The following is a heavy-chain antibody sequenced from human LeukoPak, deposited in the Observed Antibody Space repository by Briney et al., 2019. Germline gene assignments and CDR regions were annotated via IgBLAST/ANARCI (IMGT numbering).Heavy chain of an antibody. CDR2: ISYDGSNK. V-gene: IGHV3-30*04. CDR3: AREGTFYGDYREYYFDY. D-gene: IGHD4-17*01. CDR1: GFTFSSYA. Sequence: PGRSLRLSCAASGFTFSSYAMHWVRQAPGKGLEWVAVISYDGSNKYYADSVKGRFTISRDNSKNTLYLQMNSLRAEDTAVYYCAREGTFYGDYREYYFDYWGQGTLVTVSS. J-gene: IGHJ4*02.